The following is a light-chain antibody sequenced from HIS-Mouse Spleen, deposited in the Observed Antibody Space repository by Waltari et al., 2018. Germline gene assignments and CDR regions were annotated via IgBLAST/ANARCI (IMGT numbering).Light chain of an antibody. CDR1: QGISSY. CDR3: QQYYGYPWT. Sequence: AIRMTQSPSSLSASTGDSVTITCRASQGISSYLAWYQQKPGKAPKLLIYAASTLQSGVPSRFSGSGSGTDFTLTISCLQSEDFATYYCQQYYGYPWTFGQGTKVEIK. V-gene: IGKV1-8*01. CDR2: AAS. J-gene: IGKJ1*01.